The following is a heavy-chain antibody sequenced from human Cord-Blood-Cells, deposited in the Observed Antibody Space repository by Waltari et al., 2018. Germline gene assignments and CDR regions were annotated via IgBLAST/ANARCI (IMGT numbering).Heavy chain of an antibody. D-gene: IGHD6-13*01. CDR1: GYTFTSYD. CDR3: ARGRSSSWSNWFDP. CDR2: MNPNSGNT. J-gene: IGHJ5*02. Sequence: QVQLVQSGAEVKKPGASVKVSCKASGYTFTSYDINWVRPATGQGLEWMGWMNPNSGNTGYAQKFQGRVTMTRNTSISTAYMELSSLRSEDTAVYYCARGRSSSWSNWFDPWGQGTLVTVSS. V-gene: IGHV1-8*01.